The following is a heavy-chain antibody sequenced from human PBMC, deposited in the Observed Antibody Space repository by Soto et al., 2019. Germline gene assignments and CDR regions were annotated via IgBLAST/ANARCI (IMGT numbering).Heavy chain of an antibody. Sequence: QLQLQESGSGLVKPSQTLSLTCAVSGGSIISGGYSWSWIRQPPGKGLEWIGYIYHSGSTYYNPSLKNRVIISVDKSKNQFSLKRSTVTAADKAVYYCARAGGLGAVAVDYWGQGTLVTVSS. D-gene: IGHD6-19*01. CDR1: GGSIISGGYS. CDR3: ARAGGLGAVAVDY. J-gene: IGHJ4*02. V-gene: IGHV4-30-2*01. CDR2: IYHSGST.